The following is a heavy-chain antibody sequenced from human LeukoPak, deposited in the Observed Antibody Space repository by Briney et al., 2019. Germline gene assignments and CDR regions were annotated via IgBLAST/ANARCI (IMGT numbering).Heavy chain of an antibody. CDR2: ISSSGSTI. CDR1: GFTFSSYE. Sequence: GGSLRLSCAASGFTFSSYEMNWVRQAPGKGLEWASYISSSGSTIYYADSVKGQFTISRDNSKNTLSLQMNSLRAEDTAVYFCAKSIGQMFGDAFDIWGQGTMVTVSS. D-gene: IGHD3-16*01. J-gene: IGHJ3*02. CDR3: AKSIGQMFGDAFDI. V-gene: IGHV3-48*03.